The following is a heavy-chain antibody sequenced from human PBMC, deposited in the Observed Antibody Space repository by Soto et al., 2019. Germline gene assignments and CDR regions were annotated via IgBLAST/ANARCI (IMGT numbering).Heavy chain of an antibody. CDR2: IIPILGIA. CDR3: ARDPANYYDSSGYVGY. D-gene: IGHD3-22*01. V-gene: IGHV1-69*08. Sequence: QVQLVQSGAEVKKPGSSVKVSCKASGGTFSSYTISWVRQAPGQGLEWMGRIIPILGIANYAQKFQGRVTLTADKTTSTDYMELSSLRSEDTAVYYCARDPANYYDSSGYVGYWGQGTLVTVSS. J-gene: IGHJ4*02. CDR1: GGTFSSYT.